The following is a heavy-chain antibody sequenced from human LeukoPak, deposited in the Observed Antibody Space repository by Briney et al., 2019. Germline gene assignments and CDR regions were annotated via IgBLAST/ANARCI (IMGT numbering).Heavy chain of an antibody. J-gene: IGHJ4*02. V-gene: IGHV1-46*01. CDR2: INPSGGST. Sequence: GASVKVSCKASGYTFTSSDINWVRQAPGQGLEWMGIINPSGGSTSYAQKFQGRVTMTRDTSTSTVYMELSSLRSEDTAVYYCAREYYYDSSGFGYWGQGTLVTVSS. CDR3: AREYYYDSSGFGY. CDR1: GYTFTSSD. D-gene: IGHD3-22*01.